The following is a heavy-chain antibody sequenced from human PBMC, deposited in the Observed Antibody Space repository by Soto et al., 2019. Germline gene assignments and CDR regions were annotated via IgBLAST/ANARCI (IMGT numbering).Heavy chain of an antibody. V-gene: IGHV3-33*01. CDR3: VSDETQLERRPSYGKDV. CDR1: GFTFSHYG. J-gene: IGHJ6*02. Sequence: QTQLEESGGGVVQPGRSLRLSCVASGFTFSHYGMHWIRQAPGKGLEWVAVIWHHGGNKYYADSVKGRFTISRDNARNTRYLQMDSLRGEDTGVYYCVSDETQLERRPSYGKDVWGRGTTVIVSS. CDR2: IWHHGGNK. D-gene: IGHD1-1*01.